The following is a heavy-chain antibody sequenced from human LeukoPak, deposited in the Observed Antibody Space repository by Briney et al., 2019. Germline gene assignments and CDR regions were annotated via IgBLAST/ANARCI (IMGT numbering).Heavy chain of an antibody. CDR1: GGSISSGNYF. CDR3: ATQDSSSWYFDY. V-gene: IGHV4-61*02. J-gene: IGHJ4*02. Sequence: PSETLSLTCTVSGGSISSGNYFWSWIRQPAGKGLEWIGRFYTSGSTNYNPSLKSRVTVSVDTSNNQFSLKLSSVTAADTAVYYCATQDSSSWYFDYWGQGTLVTVSS. CDR2: FYTSGST. D-gene: IGHD6-13*01.